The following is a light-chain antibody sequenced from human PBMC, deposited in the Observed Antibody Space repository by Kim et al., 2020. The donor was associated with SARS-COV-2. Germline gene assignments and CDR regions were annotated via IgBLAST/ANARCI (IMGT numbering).Light chain of an antibody. Sequence: LLPGERATLSCRASQSVGSYLAWYQLKFGQAPRLLIYDASNRATGIPARFSGSGSATDFTLTISSLEPEDRAVYYCQQRSNWPLTFGGGTKVDIK. CDR2: DAS. CDR3: QQRSNWPLT. J-gene: IGKJ4*01. V-gene: IGKV3-11*01. CDR1: QSVGSY.